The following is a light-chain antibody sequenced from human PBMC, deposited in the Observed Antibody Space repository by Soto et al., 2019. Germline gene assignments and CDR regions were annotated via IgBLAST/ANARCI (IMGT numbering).Light chain of an antibody. Sequence: QSALTQPASVSGSPGQSITISCTGTGSDVGGFNYVSWYQHHPGKAPKLIIFEVSNRPSGVSSRFSGSKSGNSASLTISGLQAEDEADYYCSSYTSSSTVVFGGGTKLTVL. J-gene: IGLJ2*01. CDR2: EVS. CDR1: GSDVGGFNY. CDR3: SSYTSSSTVV. V-gene: IGLV2-14*01.